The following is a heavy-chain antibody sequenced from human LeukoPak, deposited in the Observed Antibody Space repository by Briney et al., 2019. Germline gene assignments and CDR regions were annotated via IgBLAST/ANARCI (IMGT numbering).Heavy chain of an antibody. CDR2: IYYSGST. Sequence: SETLSLTCTVSGGSISSSSYYWGWIRQPPGKGLEWIGRIYYSGSTYYNPSLKSRVTISVDTSKNQFSLKLSSVTAADTAVYYCARLGDYHEYFQHWGQGTLVTVSS. J-gene: IGHJ1*01. CDR3: ARLGDYHEYFQH. CDR1: GGSISSSSYY. V-gene: IGHV4-39*01. D-gene: IGHD2-21*01.